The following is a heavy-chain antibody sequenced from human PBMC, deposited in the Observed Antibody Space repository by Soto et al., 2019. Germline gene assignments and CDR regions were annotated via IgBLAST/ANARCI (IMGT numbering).Heavy chain of an antibody. J-gene: IGHJ6*03. CDR3: ASLGPATNYYYYYYMDV. Sequence: GGSLRLSCAASGFPFRDFYMSWIRQAPGKGLEWLSYISSSGSTIYYADSVKGRFTISRDNAKNSLYLQMNSLRAEDTAVYYCASLGPATNYYYYYYMDVWGKGTTVTVS. CDR1: GFPFRDFY. V-gene: IGHV3-11*01. CDR2: ISSSGSTI. D-gene: IGHD2-2*01.